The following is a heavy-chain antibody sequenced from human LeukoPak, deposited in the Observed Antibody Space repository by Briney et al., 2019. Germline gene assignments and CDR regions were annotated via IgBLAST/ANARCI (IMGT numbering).Heavy chain of an antibody. D-gene: IGHD6-19*01. J-gene: IGHJ4*02. V-gene: IGHV3-21*04. CDR2: ISSSSSSI. CDR3: ARASGIYGSGWYFDY. CDR1: GFTFSSYS. Sequence: GGSLRLSCAASGFTFSSYSMNWVRQAPGKGLEWVSSISSSSSSIYHADSVKGRFTISRDNAKNSLYLQMNSLRAEDTAVYYCARASGIYGSGWYFDYWGQGTLVTVSS.